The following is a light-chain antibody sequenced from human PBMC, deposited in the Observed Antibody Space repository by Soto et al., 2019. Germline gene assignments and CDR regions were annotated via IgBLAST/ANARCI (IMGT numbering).Light chain of an antibody. Sequence: DIQILQSASSLSASVGDRVTITCRASQSISRYLNWYQQKKGKPPKILIYDASSLESGVPSRFSGSGSGTEFTLTISRLQPDDVATDYCQQYNSYSGTFGQGTKVDI. CDR2: DAS. J-gene: IGKJ1*01. V-gene: IGKV1-5*01. CDR1: QSISRY. CDR3: QQYNSYSGT.